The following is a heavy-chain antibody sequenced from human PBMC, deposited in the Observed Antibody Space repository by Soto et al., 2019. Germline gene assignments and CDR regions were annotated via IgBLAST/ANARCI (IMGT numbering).Heavy chain of an antibody. CDR3: ASGHDANED. Sequence: QVQLQESGSGLVKPSQTLSLTCAVSGDSISSGGYSWSWIRQPPGKGLEWIGYTYHSGSTYYNPSLKSRVAITMDTSKNPVSLKRNSVTAAHTGVYYCASGHDANEDWGRGTLVTLSS. CDR2: TYHSGST. D-gene: IGHD2-8*01. CDR1: GDSISSGGYS. V-gene: IGHV4-30-2*01. J-gene: IGHJ4*02.